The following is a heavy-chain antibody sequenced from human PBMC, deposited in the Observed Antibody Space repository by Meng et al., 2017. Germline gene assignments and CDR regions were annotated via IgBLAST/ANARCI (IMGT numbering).Heavy chain of an antibody. CDR2: IYYSGST. Sequence: SETLSLTCTVSGGSISSSSYYWGWIRQPPGKGLEWIGSIYYSGSTYYNPSLKSRVTISVDTSKNQFSLKLSSVTAADTAVYYCARDCINRGPATGTIDYWGQGTRVTRLL. D-gene: IGHD1-1*01. CDR1: GGSISSSSYY. CDR3: ARDCINRGPATGTIDY. J-gene: IGHJ4*02. V-gene: IGHV4-39*07.